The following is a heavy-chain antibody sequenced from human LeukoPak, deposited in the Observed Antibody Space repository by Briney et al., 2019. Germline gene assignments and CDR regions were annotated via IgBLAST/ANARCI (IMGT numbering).Heavy chain of an antibody. V-gene: IGHV1-18*01. Sequence: GASVTVSCKASGYTFTSYGISWVRQAPGQGLEWMGLISAYNGNTNYAQKLQGRVTMTTDTSTSTAYMELRSLRSDDTAVYYCARNHPSLLSIAAAGTKNNFDYWGQGTLVTVSS. D-gene: IGHD6-13*01. CDR1: GYTFTSYG. J-gene: IGHJ4*02. CDR2: ISAYNGNT. CDR3: ARNHPSLLSIAAAGTKNNFDY.